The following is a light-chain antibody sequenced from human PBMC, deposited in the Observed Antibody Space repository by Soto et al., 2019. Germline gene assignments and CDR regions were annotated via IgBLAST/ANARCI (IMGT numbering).Light chain of an antibody. CDR3: AAWDDSLNGDYV. V-gene: IGLV1-44*01. Sequence: QALLTQPPSASGTPGQRGTISCSGSSSKIGSNTVNWYQQLPGTAPKLLIYSNNQRPSGVPDRFSGSKSGTSASLAISGLQSEDEADYYCAAWDDSLNGDYVFGTGTKVTVL. CDR2: SNN. J-gene: IGLJ1*01. CDR1: SSKIGSNT.